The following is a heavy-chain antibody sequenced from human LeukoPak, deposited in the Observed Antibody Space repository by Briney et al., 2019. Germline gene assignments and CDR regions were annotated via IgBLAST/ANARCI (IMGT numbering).Heavy chain of an antibody. CDR3: VRHVSSGWDYYNGLDV. Sequence: SETLSLTCKVSGGSIGSSGFCWGWIRQPPGKGLEWIGSIYYPESTHYNPSLESRVTISVDTSKYQVSLTLSSVTATDTAVYYCVRHVSSGWDYYNGLDVWGQGTTVTVSS. V-gene: IGHV4-39*01. CDR2: IYYPEST. J-gene: IGHJ6*02. CDR1: GGSIGSSGFC. D-gene: IGHD6-19*01.